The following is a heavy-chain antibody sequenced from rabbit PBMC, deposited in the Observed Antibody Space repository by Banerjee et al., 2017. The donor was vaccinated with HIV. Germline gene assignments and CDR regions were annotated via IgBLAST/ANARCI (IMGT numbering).Heavy chain of an antibody. CDR1: GFTLSSYW. Sequence: QSLEESGGDLVKPGASLPLSCKASGFTLSSYWICWVRQAPGKGLEWIGCIHTGSGSTYYASWAKGRFTISKTSSTTVTLQMTSLTAADTATYFCAREGYDYGYYFNLWGPGTLVTVS. V-gene: IGHV1S40*01. D-gene: IGHD6-1*01. J-gene: IGHJ4*01. CDR2: IHTGSGST. CDR3: AREGYDYGYYFNL.